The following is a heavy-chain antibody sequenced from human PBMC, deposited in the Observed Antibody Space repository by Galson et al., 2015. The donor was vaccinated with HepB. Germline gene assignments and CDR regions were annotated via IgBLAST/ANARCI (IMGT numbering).Heavy chain of an antibody. CDR2: ISGSGSAV. J-gene: IGHJ4*02. CDR1: GFTFSDLY. V-gene: IGHV3-11*01. D-gene: IGHD1-26*01. Sequence: SLRLCCAASGFTFSDLYMTWLRQALGKGLEWISHISGSGSAVYYADSVKGRFAISRDNGKKSLFLQLDSLRAEDTAVYYCARGGSDSSYYWVDWGQGILVTVSS. CDR3: ARGGSDSSYYWVD.